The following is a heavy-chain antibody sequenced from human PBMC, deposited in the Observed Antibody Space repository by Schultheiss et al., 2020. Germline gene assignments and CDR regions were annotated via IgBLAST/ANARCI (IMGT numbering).Heavy chain of an antibody. CDR1: GFTVSSNY. D-gene: IGHD6-19*01. CDR3: ARGFSSGWYDY. CDR2: ISSSGSTI. V-gene: IGHV3-11*04. Sequence: GGSLRLSCAASGFTVSSNYMSWVRQAPGKGLEWVSYISSSGSTIYYADSVKGRFTISRDNAKNSLYLQMNSLRAEDTAVYYCARGFSSGWYDYWGQGTLVTVSS. J-gene: IGHJ4*02.